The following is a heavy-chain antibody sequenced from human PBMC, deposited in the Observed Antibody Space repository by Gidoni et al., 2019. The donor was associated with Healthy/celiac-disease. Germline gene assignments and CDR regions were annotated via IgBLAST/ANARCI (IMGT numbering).Heavy chain of an antibody. CDR3: AKDQRVSLWFGEFGSYYYYGMDV. D-gene: IGHD3-10*01. CDR2: ISGSGGST. J-gene: IGHJ6*02. V-gene: IGHV3-23*01. Sequence: EVQLLESGGGLVQPGGSLRLSCAASGFTFGSSARGWVRQAPGKGLEWVSAISGSGGSTYYADSVKGRFTISRDNSKNTLYLQMNSLRAEDTAVYYCAKDQRVSLWFGEFGSYYYYGMDVWGQGTTVTVSS. CDR1: GFTFGSSA.